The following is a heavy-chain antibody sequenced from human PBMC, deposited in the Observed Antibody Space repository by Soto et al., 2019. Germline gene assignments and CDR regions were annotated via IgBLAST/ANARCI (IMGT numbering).Heavy chain of an antibody. CDR1: GVSFSGYY. CDR3: PTRYCRSTSCYEYYFDY. D-gene: IGHD2-2*01. J-gene: IGHJ4*02. Sequence: QVQLQQWGAGLLKPSETLSLTCAVYGVSFSGYYWSWIRQPPGKGLEWIGEINHSGSTNYNPSLTIRVTISVDTSKTPFSLKLSSVTAADTAVYYCPTRYCRSTSCYEYYFDYWGQGTLVTVSS. CDR2: INHSGST. V-gene: IGHV4-34*01.